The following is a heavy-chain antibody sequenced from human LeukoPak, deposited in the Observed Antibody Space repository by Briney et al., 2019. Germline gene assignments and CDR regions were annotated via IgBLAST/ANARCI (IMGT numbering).Heavy chain of an antibody. Sequence: SETLSLTCTVSGGSISSYYWNWIRQPPGKGLEWIGYIYYSGSTNYNTSLKGRVTISVDTSKNQFSLNLSSATAADTAVYYCARDWNDSSGYGGFEIWGQGTMVTVSS. V-gene: IGHV4-59*01. J-gene: IGHJ3*02. CDR3: ARDWNDSSGYGGFEI. CDR1: GGSISSYY. CDR2: IYYSGST. D-gene: IGHD3-22*01.